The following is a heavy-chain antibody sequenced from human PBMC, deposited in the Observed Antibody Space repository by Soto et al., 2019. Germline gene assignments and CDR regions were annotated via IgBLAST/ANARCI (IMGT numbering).Heavy chain of an antibody. CDR2: IIPIFGTA. D-gene: IGHD2-2*01. CDR1: GGTFSSYA. CDR3: ARDCSSTSCYFRGYYYYGMDV. Sequence: QVQLVQSGAEVKKPGSSVKVSCKASGGTFSSYAISWVRQAPGQGLEWMGGIIPIFGTANYAQKFQGRVTITADESTSTAYMELSSLRSEDTAVYYCARDCSSTSCYFRGYYYYGMDVWGQGITVTVSS. V-gene: IGHV1-69*01. J-gene: IGHJ6*02.